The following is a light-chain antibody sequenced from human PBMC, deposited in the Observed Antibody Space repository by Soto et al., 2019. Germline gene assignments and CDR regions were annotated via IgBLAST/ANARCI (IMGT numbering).Light chain of an antibody. J-gene: IGLJ1*01. CDR2: DVS. CDR3: SSYTSSSTLLYV. V-gene: IGLV2-14*01. CDR1: SSDVGGYNY. Sequence: QSALTQPASVSGSPGQSITISCTGTSSDVGGYNYVSWYQQHPGKAPKLMIYDVSNRPSGVSNRFSGSKSGNTASLTISGLQAEDEADYYCSSYTSSSTLLYVFVTGTTVTVL.